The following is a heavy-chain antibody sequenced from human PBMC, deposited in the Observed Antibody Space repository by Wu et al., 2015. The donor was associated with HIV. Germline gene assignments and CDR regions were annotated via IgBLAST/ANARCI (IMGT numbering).Heavy chain of an antibody. D-gene: IGHD5-12*01. CDR1: GYTFNIFN. CDR2: MNPKSGSA. CDR3: ARNTDSVATSLYSLGV. V-gene: IGHV1-8*02. J-gene: IGHJ6*02. Sequence: QVQLLQSGTEVRKPGASVKVSCKVSGYTFNIFNINWVRQISGLGLEWMGWMNPKSGSAAYSQKFQGRLTITTDELRTSAYMELSSLKSEDTAVYYCARNTDSVATSLYSLGVWGQGTVVTVSS.